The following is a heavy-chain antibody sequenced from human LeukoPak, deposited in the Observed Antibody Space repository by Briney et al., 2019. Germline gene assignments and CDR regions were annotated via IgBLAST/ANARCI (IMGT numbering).Heavy chain of an antibody. CDR3: ATSNRGGVGVIYKNYPILFDI. Sequence: GASVKASCKASGGTFSSYAICWVRQAPGQGLEWMGWINTNTGNPTYAQGFTGRFVFSLDTSVSTAYLQISSLKAEDTAVYYCATSNRGGVGVIYKNYPILFDIWGQGTMVTVSS. CDR2: INTNTGNP. CDR1: GGTFSSYA. V-gene: IGHV7-4-1*02. D-gene: IGHD3-16*01. J-gene: IGHJ3*02.